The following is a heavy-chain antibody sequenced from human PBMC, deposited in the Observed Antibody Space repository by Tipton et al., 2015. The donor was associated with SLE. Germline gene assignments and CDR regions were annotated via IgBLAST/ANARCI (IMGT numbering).Heavy chain of an antibody. V-gene: IGHV3-9*01. Sequence: RSLRLSCAASGFTFDDFAMHWVRQTPGRGLEWVSGISWNSGKIAFADSVKGRFTISRDNAKNSLYLQLTSLRPEDTALYYCAKGSSGWLPGGEFFQHWGQGTLVTVSS. D-gene: IGHD6-19*01. CDR3: AKGSSGWLPGGEFFQH. CDR2: ISWNSGKI. CDR1: GFTFDDFA. J-gene: IGHJ1*01.